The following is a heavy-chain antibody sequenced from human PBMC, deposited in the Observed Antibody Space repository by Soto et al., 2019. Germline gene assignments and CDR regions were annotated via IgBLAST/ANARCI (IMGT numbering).Heavy chain of an antibody. CDR2: ISSRSDI. CDR3: AREYTAWPLAYGLDV. D-gene: IGHD2-2*02. V-gene: IGHV3-21*01. CDR1: GFTFSTDS. Sequence: GGSLRLSCVGSGFTFSTDSINWIGQAPGKGLEWVSSISSRSDIYYADSVKGRFTISRDNAKNSVSLQMNSLRAEDTAVYYCAREYTAWPLAYGLDVWGQGTTVTVSS. J-gene: IGHJ6*02.